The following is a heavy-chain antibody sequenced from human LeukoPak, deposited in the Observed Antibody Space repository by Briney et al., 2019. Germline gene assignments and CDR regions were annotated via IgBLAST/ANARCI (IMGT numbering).Heavy chain of an antibody. V-gene: IGHV1-69*13. CDR3: ASPSGLRFLEWSRPFDY. J-gene: IGHJ4*02. CDR1: GGTFSGYA. Sequence: ASVKVSCKASGGTFSGYAISWVRQAPGQGLEWMGGIIPIFGTANYAQKFQGRVTITADESTSTAYMELSSLRSEDTAVYYCASPSGLRFLEWSRPFDYWGQGTLVTVSS. CDR2: IIPIFGTA. D-gene: IGHD3-3*01.